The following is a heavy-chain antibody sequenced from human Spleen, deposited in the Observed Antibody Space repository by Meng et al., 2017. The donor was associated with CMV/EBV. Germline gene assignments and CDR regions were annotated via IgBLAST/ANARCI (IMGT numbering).Heavy chain of an antibody. D-gene: IGHD2-2*02. CDR2: INPSGGST. V-gene: IGHV1-46*01. Sequence: ASVKVSCKASGYTFTSYYMHWVRQAPGQGLEWMGIINPSGGSTSYAQKFQGRVTITADKSTSTAYMELSSLRSEDTAVYYCARSLKGSTSCYRCFDYWGQGTLVTVSS. CDR3: ARSLKGSTSCYRCFDY. CDR1: GYTFTSYY. J-gene: IGHJ4*02.